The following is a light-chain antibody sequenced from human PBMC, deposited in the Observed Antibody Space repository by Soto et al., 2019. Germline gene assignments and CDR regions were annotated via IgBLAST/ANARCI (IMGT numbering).Light chain of an antibody. CDR3: QQYLSYPYT. CDR1: QGISSY. V-gene: IGKV1-8*01. CDR2: AAA. Sequence: AIRMTQSPSSFSASTGDRVTITCRASQGISSYLAWYQQKPGKAPKLLIYAAATLQRGAPSRFSSSGSGTDFTLTLSRLQSEDFATYYCQQYLSYPYTFGQWTKLEI. J-gene: IGKJ2*01.